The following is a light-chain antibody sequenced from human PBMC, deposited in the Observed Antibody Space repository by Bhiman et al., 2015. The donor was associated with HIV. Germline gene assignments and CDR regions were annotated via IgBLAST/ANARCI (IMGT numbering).Light chain of an antibody. CDR2: YDS. CDR1: NLGTKS. J-gene: IGLJ2*01. Sequence: GPGKTATITCGGDNLGTKSVHWYQQRPGQAPIMVIYYDSDRPSGIPERFSGSHSGNTATLTISRVEAGDEADYYCQVWDYTSDQSVVFGGGTQLTVL. V-gene: IGLV3-21*04. CDR3: QVWDYTSDQSVV.